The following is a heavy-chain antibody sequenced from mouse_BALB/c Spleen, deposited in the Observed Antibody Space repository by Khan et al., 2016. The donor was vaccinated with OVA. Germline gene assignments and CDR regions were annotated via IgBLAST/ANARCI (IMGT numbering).Heavy chain of an antibody. D-gene: IGHD2-4*01. J-gene: IGHJ3*01. CDR1: GFSLSNYG. V-gene: IGHV2-9*02. CDR3: ARSYDYDAGGFAY. Sequence: QVQLKESGPGLVAPSQSLSITCTVSGFSLSNYGIHWVRQPPGKGLEWLGVIWTGGITNYNSALMSRLIISKDNSKSQVFLKMNRLQTDDTAIYYCARSYDYDAGGFAYWGQGTLVTVSA. CDR2: IWTGGIT.